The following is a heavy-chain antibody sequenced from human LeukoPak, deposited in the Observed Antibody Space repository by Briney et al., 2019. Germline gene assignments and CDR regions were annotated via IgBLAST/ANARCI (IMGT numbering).Heavy chain of an antibody. CDR2: IIPIFGTA. Sequence: SVKVSCKASGGTFSSYAISWVRQAPGQGLEWMGRIIPIFGTANYAPKFQGRVTITTDESTSTAYMELSSLRSEDTAVYYCAREQRWYQRHGAFDIWGQGTMVTVSS. J-gene: IGHJ3*02. V-gene: IGHV1-69*05. CDR1: GGTFSSYA. CDR3: AREQRWYQRHGAFDI. D-gene: IGHD2-15*01.